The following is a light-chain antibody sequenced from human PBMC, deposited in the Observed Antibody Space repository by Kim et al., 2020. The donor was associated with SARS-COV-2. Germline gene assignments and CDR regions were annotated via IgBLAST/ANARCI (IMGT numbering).Light chain of an antibody. Sequence: VSPGQPASITCSGDKLGDKYACWYQQKPGQSPVLVIYQDSKRPSGIPERYSGSNSGNTATLTISGTQTMDEADYYCQAWDSSTVVFGGGTQLTVL. V-gene: IGLV3-1*01. J-gene: IGLJ2*01. CDR1: KLGDKY. CDR2: QDS. CDR3: QAWDSSTVV.